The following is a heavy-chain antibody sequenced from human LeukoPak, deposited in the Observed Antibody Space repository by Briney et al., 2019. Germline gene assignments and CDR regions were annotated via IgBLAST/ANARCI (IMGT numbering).Heavy chain of an antibody. Sequence: SETLSLTCTVSGGSISSGGYSWSWIRQHPGKGLEWIGYIYNNGSTYYNPSLKSRVTILVDTSKNQFSLKLSSVTAADAAVYYCAREGGPYRPLDYSGQGTLVTVSS. J-gene: IGHJ4*02. CDR3: AREGGPYRPLDY. CDR1: GGSISSGGYS. CDR2: IYNNGST. V-gene: IGHV4-31*03.